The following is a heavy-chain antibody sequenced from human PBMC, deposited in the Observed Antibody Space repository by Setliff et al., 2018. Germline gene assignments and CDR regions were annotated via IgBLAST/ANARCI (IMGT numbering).Heavy chain of an antibody. Sequence: PGGSLRLSCVASGSSFSTYAMSWVRQAPGKGLEWVSAINTGGDTTYYADSVKGRFTISRDNSKNTLYLQMSSLRVDDTAVYYCTKRFPDGYSHGRYFDYWGQGTLVTVSS. J-gene: IGHJ4*02. CDR2: INTGGDTT. V-gene: IGHV3-23*01. D-gene: IGHD5-18*01. CDR3: TKRFPDGYSHGRYFDY. CDR1: GSSFSTYA.